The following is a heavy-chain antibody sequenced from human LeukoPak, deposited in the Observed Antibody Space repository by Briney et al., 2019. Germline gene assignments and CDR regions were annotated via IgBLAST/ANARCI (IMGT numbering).Heavy chain of an antibody. CDR2: ISSSGSTI. Sequence: HSGGSLRLSCAASGFTFSSYSMNWVRQAPGKGLEWVSYISSSGSTIHYADSVKGRFTISRDNAKNSLYLQMNSLRAEDTAVYYCATDYGANSGGFDYWGQGTLVTVSS. J-gene: IGHJ4*02. D-gene: IGHD4-23*01. V-gene: IGHV3-48*04. CDR3: ATDYGANSGGFDY. CDR1: GFTFSSYS.